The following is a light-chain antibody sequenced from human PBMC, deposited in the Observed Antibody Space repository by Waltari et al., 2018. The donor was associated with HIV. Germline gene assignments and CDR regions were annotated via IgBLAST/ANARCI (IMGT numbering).Light chain of an antibody. CDR2: EVT. J-gene: IGLJ1*01. V-gene: IGLV2-8*01. Sequence: QSALTQPPSASGSPGQSVTISCTGTSSDVGGYNYVSWYQQHPGKAPKLMIYEVTKRPSGVPERFPGSKSGNTASLTVSGLQAEDEADYYCSSYAGSNNFVFGTGTKVTVL. CDR1: SSDVGGYNY. CDR3: SSYAGSNNFV.